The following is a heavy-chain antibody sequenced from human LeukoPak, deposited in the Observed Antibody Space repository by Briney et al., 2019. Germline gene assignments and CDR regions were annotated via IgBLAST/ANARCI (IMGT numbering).Heavy chain of an antibody. J-gene: IGHJ4*02. CDR3: ARDPPYYYDSSGYYPQT. V-gene: IGHV1-2*02. Sequence: ASVKVSCKASGYTFTGYYMHWVRQAPGQGLEWMGWINPNSGGTNYAQKFQGRVTMTRDTSISTAYMELSRLRSDDTAVYYCARDPPYYYDSSGYYPQTRGQGTLVTVSS. D-gene: IGHD3-22*01. CDR2: INPNSGGT. CDR1: GYTFTGYY.